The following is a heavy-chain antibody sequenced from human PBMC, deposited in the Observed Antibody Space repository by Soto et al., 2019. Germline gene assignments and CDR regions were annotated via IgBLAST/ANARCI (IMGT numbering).Heavy chain of an antibody. V-gene: IGHV4-30-4*01. CDR1: GGSINSGDYY. D-gene: IGHD2-15*01. Sequence: QVQLQESGPGLVKPSQTLSLTCTVSGGSINSGDYYWSWIRQPPGKGLEWIGYIYYSGSTYYNPSLKSPHTQSVDTSKNQFSLKLSSVTAADTAVYYCATGEFGGNSYCYYGMDVWGQGTTVTVSS. CDR3: ATGEFGGNSYCYYGMDV. CDR2: IYYSGST. J-gene: IGHJ6*02.